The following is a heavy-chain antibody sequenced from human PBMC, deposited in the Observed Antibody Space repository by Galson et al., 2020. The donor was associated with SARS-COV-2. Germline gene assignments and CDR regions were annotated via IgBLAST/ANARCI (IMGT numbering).Heavy chain of an antibody. V-gene: IGHV3-23*01. CDR3: AIKEGYYYYGMDV. Sequence: GGSLRLSCAASGFTFSSYAMNWVRQAPGKGLEWVSAISGSGGSTYYADSVKGRFTISRDNSKNTLYLQMNSLRAEDTAVYYCAIKEGYYYYGMDVWGQGTTVTVYS. CDR1: GFTFSSYA. J-gene: IGHJ6*02. CDR2: ISGSGGST.